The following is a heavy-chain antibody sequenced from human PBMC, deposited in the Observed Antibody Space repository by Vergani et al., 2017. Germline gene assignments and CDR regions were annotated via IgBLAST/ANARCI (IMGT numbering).Heavy chain of an antibody. CDR3: ARGLEYSYGSLQDFDY. Sequence: EVDLVESGGGLAQPGGSLRLSCEASGITFWKFGMHWVRQGPGKGLEWVSGISWNSGAVDYADSVRGRFTISRDNAKNSLFLEMNSLRFEDTAVYYCARGLEYSYGSLQDFDYWGQGTLVTVSS. J-gene: IGHJ4*02. V-gene: IGHV3-9*01. D-gene: IGHD6-6*01. CDR1: GITFWKFG. CDR2: ISWNSGAV.